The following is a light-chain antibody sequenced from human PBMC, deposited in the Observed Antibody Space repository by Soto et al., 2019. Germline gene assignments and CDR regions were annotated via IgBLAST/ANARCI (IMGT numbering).Light chain of an antibody. J-gene: IGLJ1*01. CDR2: EVS. V-gene: IGLV2-14*01. CDR1: MRDVGAYNL. Sequence: QSVLTQPASVSGSPGQSITISCAGTMRDVGAYNLVSWYQQHPGRAPQLMISEVSNRPSGVSNRFSGSKSGNTASLTISGLQAEDEADYYCSSYTAGGTIFGTGTKLTVL. CDR3: SSYTAGGTI.